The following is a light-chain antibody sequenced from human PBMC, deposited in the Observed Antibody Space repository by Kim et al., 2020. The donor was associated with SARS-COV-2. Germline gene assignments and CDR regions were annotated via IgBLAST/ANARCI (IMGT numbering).Light chain of an antibody. Sequence: QPALTQPASVSGSPGQSITISCTGTSSDVGRYNYVSWYQQHPGKAPKVMIYDVNNRPSGVSDRFSGSKSGNTASLTISGLQAEDEADYYCSSYASSTTLVFGGGTKVTVL. J-gene: IGLJ2*01. CDR3: SSYASSTTLV. CDR1: SSDVGRYNY. CDR2: DVN. V-gene: IGLV2-14*03.